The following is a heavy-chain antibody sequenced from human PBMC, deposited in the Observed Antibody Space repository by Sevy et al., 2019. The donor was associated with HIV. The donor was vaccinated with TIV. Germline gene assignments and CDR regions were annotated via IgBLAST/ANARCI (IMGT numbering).Heavy chain of an antibody. CDR3: ARDKLLPFTVTMVRGALSYHFDS. CDR1: GFTFSSYG. V-gene: IGHV3-33*01. J-gene: IGHJ4*02. Sequence: GGSLRLSCAASGFTFSSYGMHWVRQAPGKGLEWVAVIWYDGSSKYYADSVKGRFTVSRDNSKNTLYLQMNSLRAEDTAVYYCARDKLLPFTVTMVRGALSYHFDSWGQGTLVTVSS. CDR2: IWYDGSSK. D-gene: IGHD3-10*01.